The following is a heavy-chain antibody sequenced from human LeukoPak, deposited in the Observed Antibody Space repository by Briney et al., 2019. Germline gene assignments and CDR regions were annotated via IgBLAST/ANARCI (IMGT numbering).Heavy chain of an antibody. CDR3: ARVGRYCSGGSCYGENWFDP. Sequence: PSETLSLTCTVSGDSISSHFWNWIRQPPGKGLEWIGYIHSSGNTRYNPSLRSRVTMSVETSKNQFSLRLTSVTPADTAVYYCARVGRYCSGGSCYGENWFDPWGQGTLVTVSS. V-gene: IGHV4-59*11. D-gene: IGHD2-15*01. J-gene: IGHJ5*02. CDR1: GDSISSHF. CDR2: IHSSGNT.